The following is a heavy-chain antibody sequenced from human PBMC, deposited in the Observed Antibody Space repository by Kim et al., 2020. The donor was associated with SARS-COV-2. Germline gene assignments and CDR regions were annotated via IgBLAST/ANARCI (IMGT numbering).Heavy chain of an antibody. D-gene: IGHD6-13*01. V-gene: IGHV4-31*03. J-gene: IGHJ5*02. Sequence: SETLSLTCTVSGGSISSGGYYWSWIRQHPGKGLEWIGYIYYSGSTYYNPSLKSRVTISVDTSKNQFSLKLSSVTAADTAVYYCARERQQLAQETGTRGNWFDPWGQGTLVTVSS. CDR2: IYYSGST. CDR3: ARERQQLAQETGTRGNWFDP. CDR1: GGSISSGGYY.